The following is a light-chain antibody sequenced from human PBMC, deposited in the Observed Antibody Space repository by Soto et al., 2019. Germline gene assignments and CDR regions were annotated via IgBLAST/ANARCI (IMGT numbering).Light chain of an antibody. V-gene: IGLV2-8*01. CDR3: SSYAGNNNYV. J-gene: IGLJ1*01. Sequence: QPALTQPPSASGSPGQSVAISCTGTSSDVGGYNYVSWYQLHPGKAPKLMIYEVNLRPSGVPDRFSGSKSGNTASLTVSGLQAEDEADYYCSSYAGNNNYVFGTGTKVTLL. CDR2: EVN. CDR1: SSDVGGYNY.